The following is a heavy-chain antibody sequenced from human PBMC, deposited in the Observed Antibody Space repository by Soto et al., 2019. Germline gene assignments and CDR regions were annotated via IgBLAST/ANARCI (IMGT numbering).Heavy chain of an antibody. CDR1: GFTFSSYA. V-gene: IGHV3-23*01. Sequence: GGSLRLSCAASGFTFSSYAMSWVRQAPGKGLEWVSAVSGSGGSTYYADSVKGRFTISRDNSKNTLYLQMNSLRAEDTAVYYCAKVGGSSWYYYYYGMDVWGQGTTVTVSS. CDR3: AKVGGSSWYYYYYGMDV. J-gene: IGHJ6*02. CDR2: VSGSGGST. D-gene: IGHD6-13*01.